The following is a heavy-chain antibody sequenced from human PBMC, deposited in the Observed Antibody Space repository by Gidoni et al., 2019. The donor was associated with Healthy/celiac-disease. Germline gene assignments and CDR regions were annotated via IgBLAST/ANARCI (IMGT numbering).Heavy chain of an antibody. CDR1: GFTFSRYA. CDR2: ISGSGGST. V-gene: IGHV3-23*01. D-gene: IGHD1-26*01. J-gene: IGHJ5*02. Sequence: EVQLLESGGGFVQPGGSLRLSCAAPGFTFSRYAMSCVRQAPGKGLEWVSAISGSGGSTYYADSVKGRFTISRDNSKNTLYLQMNSLRAEDTAVYYCAKDLGGAGNNWFDPWGQGTLVTVSS. CDR3: AKDLGGAGNNWFDP.